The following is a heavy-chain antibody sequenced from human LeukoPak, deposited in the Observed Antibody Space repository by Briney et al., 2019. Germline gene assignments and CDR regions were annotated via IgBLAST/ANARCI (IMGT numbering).Heavy chain of an antibody. V-gene: IGHV4-38-2*01. CDR3: ARGERQINWFDP. CDR1: GGSFSGYY. Sequence: SETLSLTCAVYGGSFSGYYWGWIRQPPGKGLEWIGSMYHSGSTYYKPSLKSRVTISLDTSKNQFSLKLRSVTAADTAVYYCARGERQINWFDPWGQGTLVTVSS. J-gene: IGHJ5*02. CDR2: MYHSGST.